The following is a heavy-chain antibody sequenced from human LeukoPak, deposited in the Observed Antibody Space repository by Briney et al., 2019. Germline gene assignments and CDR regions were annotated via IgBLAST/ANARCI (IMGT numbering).Heavy chain of an antibody. CDR3: AISTWIPSNY. J-gene: IGHJ4*02. CDR1: GGSFSGYY. Sequence: SETLSLTCAVYGGSFSGYYWSWIRQPPGKGLEWIGEINHSGSTNYNPSLKSRVTISVNTSKNQFSLKLSSVTAADTAVYYCAISTWIPSNYWGQGTLVTVSS. CDR2: INHSGST. V-gene: IGHV4-34*01. D-gene: IGHD5-18*01.